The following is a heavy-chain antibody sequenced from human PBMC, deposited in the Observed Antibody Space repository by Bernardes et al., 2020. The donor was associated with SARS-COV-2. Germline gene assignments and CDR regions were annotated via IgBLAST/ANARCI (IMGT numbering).Heavy chain of an antibody. CDR2: IYYSGST. J-gene: IGHJ4*02. V-gene: IGHV4-59*01. CDR1: GGSISSYY. CDR3: AKVPSSSPWGNYFDC. D-gene: IGHD6-6*01. Sequence: SETLSLTCTVSGGSISSYYWSWIRQPPGKGLEWIGYIYYSGSTNYNPSLKSRVTISVDTSKNQFSLKLSSVTAADTAVYYCAKVPSSSPWGNYFDCWGQGTLVTVSS.